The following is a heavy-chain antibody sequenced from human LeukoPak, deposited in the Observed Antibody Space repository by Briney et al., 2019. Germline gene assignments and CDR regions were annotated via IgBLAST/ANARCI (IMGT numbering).Heavy chain of an antibody. Sequence: GASVKVSCKASGYTFTSYDIHWVRQATGKGLEWMGWMNPNSGNTGYAQKFQGRVTITADESTSTAYMELSSLRSEDTAVYYCAREDRLDTAMVYFDYWGQGTLVTVSS. CDR3: AREDRLDTAMVYFDY. CDR1: GYTFTSYD. CDR2: MNPNSGNT. J-gene: IGHJ4*02. V-gene: IGHV1-8*03. D-gene: IGHD5-18*01.